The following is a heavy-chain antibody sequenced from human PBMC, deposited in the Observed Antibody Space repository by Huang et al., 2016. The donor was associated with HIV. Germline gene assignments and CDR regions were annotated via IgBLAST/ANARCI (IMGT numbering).Heavy chain of an antibody. J-gene: IGHJ4*02. CDR1: GGSIRSDNYY. Sequence: QLQLQESGPGLVKPSETLSLTCTVSGGSIRSDNYYWGWIRQPPGTGLEWIGSIYYSGSTYYNPSLKRRVTIPVDTSKNHFSLRMRSVTAADTAVYYCARLPGSITMIRGVITDPYWGQGTLVTVSS. CDR3: ARLPGSITMIRGVITDPY. D-gene: IGHD3-10*01. V-gene: IGHV4-39*02. CDR2: IYYSGST.